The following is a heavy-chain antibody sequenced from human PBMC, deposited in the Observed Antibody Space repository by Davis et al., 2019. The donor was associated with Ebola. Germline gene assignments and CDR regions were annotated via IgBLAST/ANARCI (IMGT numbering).Heavy chain of an antibody. CDR3: ARLGGNDYGDYRDAFDI. V-gene: IGHV5-51*01. CDR1: GYRFTSYW. Sequence: GESLKTSCQGPGYRFTSYWIGWVRQMPGKGLEWMGIIYPGDSDTRYSPSFQGQVTISADKSISTAYLQWSSLKASDTAMYYCARLGGNDYGDYRDAFDIWGQGTMVTVSS. J-gene: IGHJ3*02. D-gene: IGHD4-17*01. CDR2: IYPGDSDT.